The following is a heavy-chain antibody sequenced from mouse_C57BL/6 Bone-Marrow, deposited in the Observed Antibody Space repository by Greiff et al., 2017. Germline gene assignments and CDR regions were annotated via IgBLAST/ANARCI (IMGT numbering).Heavy chain of an antibody. CDR2: IYPGDGDT. J-gene: IGHJ1*01. CDR3: ARKGYWYFDV. V-gene: IGHV1-87*01. Sequence: VQLQQSGAELARPGASVKLSCKASGYTFTSYWMKWVKQRPGQGLEWIGAIYPGDGDTRYTQKFKGKATLTADKSSSTAYMQLSSLASEDSAVYYCARKGYWYFDVWGAGTTVTVSS. CDR1: GYTFTSYW.